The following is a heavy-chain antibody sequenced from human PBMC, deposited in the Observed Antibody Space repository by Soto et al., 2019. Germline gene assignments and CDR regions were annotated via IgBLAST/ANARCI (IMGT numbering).Heavy chain of an antibody. CDR2: IIPILGIA. CDR1: GGTFSSYT. J-gene: IGHJ4*02. Sequence: GASVKVSCTASGGTFSSYTISCVRQAPGQGLEWMGRIIPILGIANYAQKFQGRFTISRDNSKNTLYLQMNSLRAEDTAVYYCAKEVIWNPYFDYWGQGTLVTVSS. D-gene: IGHD1-1*01. CDR3: AKEVIWNPYFDY. V-gene: IGHV1-69*04.